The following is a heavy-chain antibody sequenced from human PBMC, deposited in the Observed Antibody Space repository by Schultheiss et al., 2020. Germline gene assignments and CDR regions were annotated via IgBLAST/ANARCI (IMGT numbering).Heavy chain of an antibody. CDR1: GGSISSGDYY. J-gene: IGHJ6*02. CDR2: IYHSGST. Sequence: SETLSLTCTVSGGSISSGDYYWSWIRQPPGKGLEWIGSIYHSGSTYYNPSLKSRVTISVDTSKNQFSLKLSSVTAADTAVYYCARDTAAMVQGVIKARSYYYGMDVWGQGTTVNVYS. V-gene: IGHV4-39*07. D-gene: IGHD3-10*01. CDR3: ARDTAAMVQGVIKARSYYYGMDV.